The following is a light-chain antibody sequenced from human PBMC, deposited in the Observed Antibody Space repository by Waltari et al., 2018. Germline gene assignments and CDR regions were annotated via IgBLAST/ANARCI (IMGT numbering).Light chain of an antibody. V-gene: IGKV3-11*01. Sequence: EIVLTQSPATLSLSPGERATLSGRASQSIGSYLSWFQQKPGQAPRLLIYDASNRAAGIPARFSGSGSGTDFTLTISSLEPDDFAVYFCQQRINWPLTFGGGTKVEIK. J-gene: IGKJ4*01. CDR3: QQRINWPLT. CDR1: QSIGSY. CDR2: DAS.